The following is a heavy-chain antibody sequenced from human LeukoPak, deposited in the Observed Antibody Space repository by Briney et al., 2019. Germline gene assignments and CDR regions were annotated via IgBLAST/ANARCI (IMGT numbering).Heavy chain of an antibody. J-gene: IGHJ4*02. D-gene: IGHD6-13*01. V-gene: IGHV1-2*02. CDR2: INPYNGGT. CDR1: GYTFTTYF. CDR3: ARDLSAAAASFSDY. Sequence: ASVKVSCKASGYTFTTYFMHWVRQAPGQGLEWMGCINPYNGGTNYAQKFQGRVTMTRDTSISTAYMELSRLRSDDTAAYYCARDLSAAAASFSDYWGQGTLATVSS.